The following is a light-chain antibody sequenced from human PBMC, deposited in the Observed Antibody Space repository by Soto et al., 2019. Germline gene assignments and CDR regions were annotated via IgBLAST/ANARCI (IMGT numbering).Light chain of an antibody. CDR3: QQYGSSGT. Sequence: EIVLTQSPGTLSLSPAERVTLSSRASQSVSNSYLAWYQQKPGQAPRLLIYGASNRATGIPDRFSGSGSGTDFTLTISRLEPEVFAVYYCQQYGSSGTFGQGTKVDIK. CDR1: QSVSNSY. J-gene: IGKJ1*01. V-gene: IGKV3-20*01. CDR2: GAS.